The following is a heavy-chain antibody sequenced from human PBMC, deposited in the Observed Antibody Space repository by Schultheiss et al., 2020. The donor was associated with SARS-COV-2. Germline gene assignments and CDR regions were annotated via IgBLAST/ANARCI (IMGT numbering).Heavy chain of an antibody. CDR1: GFTFRNYA. D-gene: IGHD3-22*01. Sequence: GGSLRLSCAASGFTFRNYAMHWVRQAPGKGLEWVSAISGSGGSTYYADSVKGRFTISRDNSKNTLYLQMNSLRAEDTAVYYCAKSRLYYYDSSGYYLGYWGQGTLVTVSS. CDR2: ISGSGGST. J-gene: IGHJ4*02. CDR3: AKSRLYYYDSSGYYLGY. V-gene: IGHV3-23*01.